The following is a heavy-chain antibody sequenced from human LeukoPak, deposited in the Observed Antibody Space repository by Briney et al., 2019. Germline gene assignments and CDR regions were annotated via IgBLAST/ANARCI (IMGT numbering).Heavy chain of an antibody. CDR3: TSWGDTTAEYFQR. Sequence: GGSLRLSCVVSGFTFNRCWMNWVRQAPGKGLEWVAHINPDGRDTCYVDSVKGRFTISRDNAQNSMYLQMNSLRVEDTAVYYCTSWGDTTAEYFQRWGQGTLVTVSS. V-gene: IGHV3-7*01. D-gene: IGHD2-21*02. CDR2: INPDGRDT. CDR1: GFTFNRCW. J-gene: IGHJ1*01.